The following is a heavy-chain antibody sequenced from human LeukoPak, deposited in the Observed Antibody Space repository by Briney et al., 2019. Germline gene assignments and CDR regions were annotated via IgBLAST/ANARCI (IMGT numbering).Heavy chain of an antibody. V-gene: IGHV3-23*01. CDR1: GFTFSSYA. CDR3: VRDDSGSVIRGVLHY. J-gene: IGHJ4*02. Sequence: GGSLRLSCAASGFTFSSYAMSWVRQAPGKGLEWVSTFSGTSTNSYADAVKGRVTISRDNSKNTLYLQMNSLRAEDTAVYYCVRDDSGSVIRGVLHYWGQGALVTVSS. CDR2: FSGTSTN. D-gene: IGHD3-10*01.